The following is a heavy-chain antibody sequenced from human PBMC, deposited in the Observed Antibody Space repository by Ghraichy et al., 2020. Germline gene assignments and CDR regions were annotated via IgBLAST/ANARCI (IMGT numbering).Heavy chain of an antibody. V-gene: IGHV4-38-2*01. CDR2: VYHSGAT. Sequence: SQTLSLTCAVSGYSISSAYYWGWIRQPPGRGLEWIGNVYHSGATYYNPSLKSRVTILVDTSKNQFSLRLRSVTAADTAVYYCARADTPPYYCYDYWGQGTLVPVSS. CDR1: GYSISSAYY. CDR3: ARADTPPYYCYDY. D-gene: IGHD5-18*01. J-gene: IGHJ4*02.